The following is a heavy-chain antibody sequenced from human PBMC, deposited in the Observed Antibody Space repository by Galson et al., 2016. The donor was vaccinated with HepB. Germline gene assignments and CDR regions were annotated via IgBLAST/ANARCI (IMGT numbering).Heavy chain of an antibody. J-gene: IGHJ3*02. CDR2: ISGGSSYK. D-gene: IGHD6-13*01. Sequence: SLRLSCAASGFTFTRYTMNWVRQSPGKGLEWVSSISGGSSYKYYADSVKGRFTISRDNSKNSLYLQMNSLRAEDTAIYFCARTPGYSGTWYAAFDIWGPGTIVTVSS. CDR1: GFTFTRYT. V-gene: IGHV3-21*01. CDR3: ARTPGYSGTWYAAFDI.